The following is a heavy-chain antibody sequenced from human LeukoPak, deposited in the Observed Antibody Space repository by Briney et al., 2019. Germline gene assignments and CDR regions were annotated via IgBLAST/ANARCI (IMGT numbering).Heavy chain of an antibody. CDR1: GGSISSSSYY. CDR3: ARGERYSSGWYGEYYFDY. Sequence: SETLSLTCTVSGGSISSSSYYWGWIRQPPGQGLQWIGTIYYRGSTYYNPSPKSRVTISVDTSKNQFSLKLSSVTAADTAVYYCARGERYSSGWYGEYYFDYWGQGTLVTVSS. CDR2: IYYRGST. D-gene: IGHD6-19*01. J-gene: IGHJ4*02. V-gene: IGHV4-39*01.